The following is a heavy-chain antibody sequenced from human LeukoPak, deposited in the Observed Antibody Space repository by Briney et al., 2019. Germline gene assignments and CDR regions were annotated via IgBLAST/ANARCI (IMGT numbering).Heavy chain of an antibody. J-gene: IGHJ6*03. Sequence: SETLSLTCPVSGGSINISSYYWGWVRQPPGKGLEWIGSIYYSGSTYYNPSLKSRVTISVDTSKNQFSLKLSSVTAADTAVYYCARVIAARPRSGYYYYYYMDVWGKGTTVTVSS. D-gene: IGHD6-6*01. V-gene: IGHV4-39*07. CDR3: ARVIAARPRSGYYYYYYMDV. CDR2: IYYSGST. CDR1: GGSINISSYY.